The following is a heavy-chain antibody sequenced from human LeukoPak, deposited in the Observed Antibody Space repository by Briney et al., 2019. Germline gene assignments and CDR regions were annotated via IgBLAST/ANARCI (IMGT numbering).Heavy chain of an antibody. CDR3: ARWGLAAAGPREFDP. Sequence: PGGSLRLSCAASGFTFSSYSMNWVRQAPGKGLEWVSYISSSSSTIYYADSVKGRFTISRDNAKNSLYLQMNSLRAEDTAVYYCARWGLAAAGPREFDPWGQGTLVTVSS. CDR1: GFTFSSYS. J-gene: IGHJ5*02. CDR2: ISSSSSTI. D-gene: IGHD6-13*01. V-gene: IGHV3-48*04.